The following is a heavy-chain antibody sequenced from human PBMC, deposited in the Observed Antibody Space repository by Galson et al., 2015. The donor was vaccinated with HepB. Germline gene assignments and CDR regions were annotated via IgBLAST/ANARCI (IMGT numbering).Heavy chain of an antibody. D-gene: IGHD5-12*01. CDR2: ISAYNGNT. CDR1: GYTFTSYG. Sequence: SVKVSCKASGYTFTSYGISWVRQAPGQGLEWMGWISAYNGNTNYAQKLQGRVTMTTDTSTSTAYMELRSLRSDDTAVYYCARGLTRGYSGYDSAYWGQGTLVTVSS. V-gene: IGHV1-18*04. J-gene: IGHJ4*02. CDR3: ARGLTRGYSGYDSAY.